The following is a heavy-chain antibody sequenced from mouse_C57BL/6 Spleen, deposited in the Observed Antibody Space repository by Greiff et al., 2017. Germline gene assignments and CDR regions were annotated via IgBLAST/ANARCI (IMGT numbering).Heavy chain of an antibody. V-gene: IGHV5-4*01. CDR1: GFTFSSYA. CDR2: ISDGGSYT. Sequence: EVHLVESGGGLVKPGGSLKLSCAASGFTFSSYAMSWVRQTPEKRLEWVATISDGGSYTYYPDNVKGRFTISRDNAKNNLYLQMSHLKSEDTAMYYCARDYYDAGYFGYWGQGTTLTVSS. J-gene: IGHJ2*01. CDR3: ARDYYDAGYFGY. D-gene: IGHD1-1*01.